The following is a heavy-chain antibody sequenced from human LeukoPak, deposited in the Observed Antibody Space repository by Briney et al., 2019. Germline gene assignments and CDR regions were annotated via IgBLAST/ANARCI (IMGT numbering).Heavy chain of an antibody. CDR1: GGSFSGYY. CDR3: ARATGTTRLLGY. D-gene: IGHD1-7*01. V-gene: IGHV4-34*01. CDR2: INHSGST. J-gene: IGHJ4*02. Sequence: SETLSLTCAVYGGSFSGYYWSWIRQPPGKGLEWIGEINHSGSTNYNPSLKSRVTISVDTSKNQFSLKLSSVTAAVTAVYYCARATGTTRLLGYWGQGTLVTVSS.